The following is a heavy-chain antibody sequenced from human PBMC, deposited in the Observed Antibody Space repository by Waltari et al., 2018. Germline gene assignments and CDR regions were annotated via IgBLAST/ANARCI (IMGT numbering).Heavy chain of an antibody. CDR3: ARDDGDFHDY. D-gene: IGHD3-10*01. Sequence: QVQLVPSGAEVKQPGASVKVSCKASGYTFTGYYIHWVRQAPGQGLEWMGWINPNSGGTNYAQKFQGRVTMTRDTSVSTAYMEVSRLRSDDTAVYYCARDDGDFHDYWGQGTLVTVSS. CDR2: INPNSGGT. V-gene: IGHV1-2*02. J-gene: IGHJ4*02. CDR1: GYTFTGYY.